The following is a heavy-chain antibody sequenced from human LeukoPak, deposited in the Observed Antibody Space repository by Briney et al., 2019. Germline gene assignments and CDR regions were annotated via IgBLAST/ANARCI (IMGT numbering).Heavy chain of an antibody. CDR1: GGSISSGDYY. J-gene: IGHJ4*02. D-gene: IGHD1-7*01. CDR3: AREYNWNYGQIDY. CDR2: IYYSGST. Sequence: SETLSLTCTVSGGSISSGDYYWSWIRQPPGKGLEWIGYIYYSGSTYYNPSLKSRVTISVDTSKNQFSLKLSSVTAADTAVYYCAREYNWNYGQIDYWGQGTLVTVSS. V-gene: IGHV4-30-4*01.